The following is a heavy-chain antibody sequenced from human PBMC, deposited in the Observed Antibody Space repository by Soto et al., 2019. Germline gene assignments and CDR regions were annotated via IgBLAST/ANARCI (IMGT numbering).Heavy chain of an antibody. CDR2: ISYDGSNK. Sequence: PGGSLRLSCAASGFTFSSYAMHWVRQAPGKGLEWVAVISYDGSNKYYADSVKGRFTISRDNSKNTLYLQMNSLRAEDTAVYYCARDLGNKNRFDYWGQGTLVTVSS. CDR3: ARDLGNKNRFDY. CDR1: GFTFSSYA. J-gene: IGHJ4*02. V-gene: IGHV3-30-3*01.